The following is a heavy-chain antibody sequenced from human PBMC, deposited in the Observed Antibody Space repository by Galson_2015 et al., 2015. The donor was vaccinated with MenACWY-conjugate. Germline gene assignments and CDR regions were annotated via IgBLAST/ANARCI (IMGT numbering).Heavy chain of an antibody. CDR3: ARAEWQLRTDYYYYYMDV. Sequence: ETLSLTCTVSGGSVSSGGHYWSWIRQPPGKGLEWIGYIYYSGSTDYDPSLNSRVTISIDTSKNQFSLNLRSVTAADTAMCYCARAEWQLRTDYYYYYMDVWGKGTAVTVSS. CDR1: GGSVSSGGHY. CDR2: IYYSGST. J-gene: IGHJ6*03. V-gene: IGHV4-61*08. D-gene: IGHD1-26*01.